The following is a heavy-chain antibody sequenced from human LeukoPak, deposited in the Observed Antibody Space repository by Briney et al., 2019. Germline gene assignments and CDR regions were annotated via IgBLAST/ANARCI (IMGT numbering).Heavy chain of an antibody. CDR2: INPNSGGT. J-gene: IGHJ6*03. D-gene: IGHD3-3*01. CDR1: GYTFTGYY. Sequence: ASVKVSCKASGYTFTGYYMHWVRQAPGQGLEWMGWINPNSGGTNYAQKFQGRFTMTRDTSISTAYMELSRLRSDDTAVYYCARDGSFGVVAPFYYYYMDVWGKGTTVTVSS. CDR3: ARDGSFGVVAPFYYYYMDV. V-gene: IGHV1-2*02.